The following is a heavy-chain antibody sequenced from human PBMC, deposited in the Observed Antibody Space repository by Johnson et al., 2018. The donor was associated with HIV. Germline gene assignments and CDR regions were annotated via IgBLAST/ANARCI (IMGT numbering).Heavy chain of an antibody. D-gene: IGHD2-15*01. CDR1: GFTFSSYG. V-gene: IGHV3-33*08. CDR3: ARAPGGSPRAAFDI. J-gene: IGHJ3*02. CDR2: IRYDGSNR. Sequence: QVQLVESGGGVVQPGKSLRLSCAASGFTFSSYGMHWVRQAPGKGLEWVAFIRYDGSNRYYADSVKGRFTISRDNSKNTLYLQMNSLTAEDTGLYYCARAPGGSPRAAFDIWGQGTMVTVSS.